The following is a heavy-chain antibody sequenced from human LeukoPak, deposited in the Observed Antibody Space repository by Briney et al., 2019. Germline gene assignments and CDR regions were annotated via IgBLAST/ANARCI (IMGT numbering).Heavy chain of an antibody. CDR2: IYYSGST. D-gene: IGHD3-10*01. J-gene: IGHJ4*02. Sequence: SETLSLTCTVSGDSISSSSSYWGWIRQPPGKGLEWIGSIYYSGSTYYNPSLKSRVTISVDTSKNQFSLKLSSVTAADTAVYYCARDRITMVRGFNYWGQGTLVTVSS. V-gene: IGHV4-39*07. CDR3: ARDRITMVRGFNY. CDR1: GDSISSSSSY.